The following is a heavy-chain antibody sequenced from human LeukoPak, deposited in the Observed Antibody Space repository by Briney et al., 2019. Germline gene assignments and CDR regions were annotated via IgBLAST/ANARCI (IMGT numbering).Heavy chain of an antibody. CDR3: ARTRGMSY. V-gene: IGHV4-34*01. Sequence: KPSETLSLTLAVYGGSFSGYYWGWIPQPPGEGLEWIGEINHSGSTNYNPSLKSRVTISVDTSKNQFSLKLSSVTAADTAVYYCARTRGMSYWGQGTLVTVSS. D-gene: IGHD3-16*01. CDR1: GGSFSGYY. J-gene: IGHJ4*02. CDR2: INHSGST.